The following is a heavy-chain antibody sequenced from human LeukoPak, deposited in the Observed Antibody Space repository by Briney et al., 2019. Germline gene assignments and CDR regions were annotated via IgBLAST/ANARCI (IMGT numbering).Heavy chain of an antibody. J-gene: IGHJ4*02. Sequence: GGSLRLSCAASGFTFSSYGMHWVRQAPGKGLEWVAVISYDGSNKYYADSVKGRFTISRDNSKNTLYLQMNSLRAEDTAVYYCAKDLRPSIAAANSFDYWGQGTLVTVSS. CDR1: GFTFSSYG. CDR2: ISYDGSNK. V-gene: IGHV3-30*18. CDR3: AKDLRPSIAAANSFDY. D-gene: IGHD6-13*01.